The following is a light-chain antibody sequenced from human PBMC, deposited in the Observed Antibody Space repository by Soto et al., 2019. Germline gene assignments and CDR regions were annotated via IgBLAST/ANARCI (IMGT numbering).Light chain of an antibody. Sequence: SYELTQPPSVSVAPGQTATVTCGGDNIGSRSVHWYKQRPGQAPVLVVYDDTNRPSGIPERFSGSNSGNTATLTISRVEDGDEADYYCQVRNSNSDWVFGGGTKLTVL. CDR1: NIGSRS. J-gene: IGLJ3*02. CDR2: DDT. V-gene: IGLV3-21*02. CDR3: QVRNSNSDWV.